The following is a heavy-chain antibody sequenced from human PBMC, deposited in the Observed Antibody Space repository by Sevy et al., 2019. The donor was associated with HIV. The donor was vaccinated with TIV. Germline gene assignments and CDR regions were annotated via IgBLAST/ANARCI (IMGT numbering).Heavy chain of an antibody. CDR3: ARESRTRFTDC. CDR2: ISSSGDTI. V-gene: IGHV3-11*01. Sequence: GGSLRLSCAASGFTFSIYAMSWIRQAPGKGLEWLSYISSSGDTIQYADSVKGRFTISRDNAKNSLSLQMNSLRAEDTAVYYCARESRTRFTDCWGQGTLVTVSS. CDR1: GFTFSIYA. D-gene: IGHD2-2*01. J-gene: IGHJ4*02.